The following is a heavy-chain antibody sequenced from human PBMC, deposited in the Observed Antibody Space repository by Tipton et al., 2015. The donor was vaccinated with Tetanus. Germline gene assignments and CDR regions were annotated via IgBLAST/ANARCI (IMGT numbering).Heavy chain of an antibody. Sequence: SLRLSCAASGLTLSNGRMSWVRQAPGKGLEWVGRIQSKTDGETTLYAAPVKGRFTISRDDSKNTLYLQMNSLRAEDTAVYYCARGGSGNFDYWGQGTLVTVSS. D-gene: IGHD1-26*01. CDR3: ARGGSGNFDY. J-gene: IGHJ4*02. CDR1: GLTLSNGR. CDR2: IQSKTDGETT. V-gene: IGHV3-15*05.